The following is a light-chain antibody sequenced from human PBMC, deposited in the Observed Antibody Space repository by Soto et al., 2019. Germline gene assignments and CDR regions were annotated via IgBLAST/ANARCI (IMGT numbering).Light chain of an antibody. CDR3: QQRTNWLYS. J-gene: IGKJ2*03. CDR2: DAS. V-gene: IGKV3-11*01. CDR1: ESIDSF. Sequence: EVVLTQSPGTLSLSPGERATLSCRASESIDSFLAWYQHKPGQAPRLLIYDASSRAAGIPARFSGRGSGTDFTLTISSREPEDFALYYCQQRTNWLYSFGQGTQLEIK.